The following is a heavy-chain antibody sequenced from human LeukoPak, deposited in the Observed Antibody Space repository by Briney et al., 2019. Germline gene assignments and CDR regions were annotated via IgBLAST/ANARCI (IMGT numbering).Heavy chain of an antibody. CDR1: GYTFTSYN. V-gene: IGHV1-46*01. Sequence: GASVKVSCKASGYTFTSYNIHWVRQAPGQGLEWMGIINPSGGSTSYAQKFQGRVNMTRDTSTSTAYMQLSSLRSEDRAVYYCARGAVAGYQADFDYWGQGTLVTVSS. CDR2: INPSGGST. CDR3: ARGAVAGYQADFDY. J-gene: IGHJ4*02. D-gene: IGHD6-19*01.